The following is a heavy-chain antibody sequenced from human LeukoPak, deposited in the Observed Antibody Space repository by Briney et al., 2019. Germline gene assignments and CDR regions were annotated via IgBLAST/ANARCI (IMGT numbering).Heavy chain of an antibody. V-gene: IGHV3-23*01. Sequence: GGSLRLSCAASGFTFNIHAMNWVRQAPGKGLEWVSGISGSGGRTYYADSVKGRFTISRDNSKNTMYMQMNSLRAEDTALYYCAKERVYSGNVFDYWGQGTLVTVSS. CDR1: GFTFNIHA. J-gene: IGHJ4*02. CDR3: AKERVYSGNVFDY. D-gene: IGHD5-12*01. CDR2: ISGSGGRT.